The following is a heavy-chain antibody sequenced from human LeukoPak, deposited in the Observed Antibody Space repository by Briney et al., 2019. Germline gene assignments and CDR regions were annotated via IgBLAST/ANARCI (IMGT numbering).Heavy chain of an antibody. V-gene: IGHV3-23*01. CDR1: GFTFSSYT. J-gene: IGHJ3*02. Sequence: GGSLRLSCAASGFTFSSYTMSWVRQAPGKGLEWVSGISGSGGSTSYADSVKGRFTISRDNSKNTLYLQMNSLRAEDTALYYCAKDSEGSGWYSAFDIWGQGTMVTVSS. CDR2: ISGSGGST. CDR3: AKDSEGSGWYSAFDI. D-gene: IGHD6-19*01.